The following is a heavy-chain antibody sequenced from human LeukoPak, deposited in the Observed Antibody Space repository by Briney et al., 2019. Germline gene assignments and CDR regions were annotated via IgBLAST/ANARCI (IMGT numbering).Heavy chain of an antibody. V-gene: IGHV3-23*01. J-gene: IGHJ4*02. CDR1: GFTFSSYA. Sequence: GGSLRLSCAASGFTFSSYAMSWVSQAPGKGLEWVSSISGSNDNTYYADSVKDRFTISRDNSKNTLSLQMNSLRVEDTAVYYCAKGRGTTVTSAANYWGQGTLVTVSS. CDR2: ISGSNDNT. D-gene: IGHD4-17*01. CDR3: AKGRGTTVTSAANY.